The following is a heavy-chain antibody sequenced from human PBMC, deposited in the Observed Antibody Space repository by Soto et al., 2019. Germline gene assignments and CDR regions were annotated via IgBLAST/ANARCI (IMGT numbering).Heavy chain of an antibody. Sequence: EVQLVESGGGLVQPGGSLRLSCAVSGFNFNNYRMSWVRQAPGKGLEWVATIKEDGSERYYVPSVRGRFTISRDNAKNSLSLQMSSLRADDTAVYYCASLKVSIAWDFWGQGTLVTVSS. J-gene: IGHJ4*02. V-gene: IGHV3-7*03. CDR1: GFNFNNYR. D-gene: IGHD3-3*02. CDR2: IKEDGSER. CDR3: ASLKVSIAWDF.